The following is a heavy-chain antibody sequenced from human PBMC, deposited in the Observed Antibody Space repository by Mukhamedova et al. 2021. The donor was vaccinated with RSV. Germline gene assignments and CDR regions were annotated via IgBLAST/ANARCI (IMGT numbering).Heavy chain of an antibody. CDR2: FDPEDGET. D-gene: IGHD3-3*01. V-gene: IGHV1-24*01. CDR3: ATDNWAVGFLGGLFHFDY. Sequence: GKGLGGRGGFDPEDGETIYARKFQGRVTRTEDTSTDTANMELSSLRSEDTAVYYCATDNWAVGFLGGLFHFDYWGQGTLVTVSS. J-gene: IGHJ4*02.